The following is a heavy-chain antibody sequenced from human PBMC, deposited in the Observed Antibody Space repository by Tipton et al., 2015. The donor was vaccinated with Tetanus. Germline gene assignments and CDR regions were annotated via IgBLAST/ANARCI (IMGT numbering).Heavy chain of an antibody. CDR1: GYTFTGYY. J-gene: IGHJ6*02. D-gene: IGHD2-21*01. Sequence: QLVQSGAEVKKPGASLKVSCKASGYTFTGYYMYWVRQAPGQGLEWMGWIDPNSGGTIYAQKFQGRVTMTRDTSISTAYMELSRLDSNDPPGFFGAGDRGDSSSSGLAVWGPGPPVPAPS. V-gene: IGHV1-2*02. CDR3: AGDRGDSSSSGLAV. CDR2: IDPNSGGT.